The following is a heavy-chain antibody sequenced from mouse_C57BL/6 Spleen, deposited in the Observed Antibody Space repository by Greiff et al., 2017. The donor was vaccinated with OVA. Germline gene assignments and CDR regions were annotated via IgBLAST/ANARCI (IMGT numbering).Heavy chain of an antibody. CDR3: TRYYYFDY. Sequence: QVQLQQPGAELVKPGASVKMSCKASGYTFTSYWITWVKQRPGQGLEWIGDIYPGSGSTNYNEKFKGKAILTADKSSSTAYMELRSLTSEDSAVYYCTRYYYFDYWGQGTTLTVSS. CDR2: IYPGSGST. V-gene: IGHV1-55*01. CDR1: GYTFTSYW. J-gene: IGHJ2*01.